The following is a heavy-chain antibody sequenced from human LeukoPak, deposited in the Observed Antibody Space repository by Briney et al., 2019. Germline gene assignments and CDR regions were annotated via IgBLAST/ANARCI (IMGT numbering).Heavy chain of an antibody. CDR1: GFTFSSFG. J-gene: IGHJ4*02. Sequence: GGSLRLSCAAAGFTFSSFGTHWVRQAPGKGLEWVAGISYDGSSKYYVDSVKGRFTISRDNSRNTLYLQMNSLRAEDTAVYYCARPVLYSSSWYPYFDYWGQGTLVTVSS. V-gene: IGHV3-30*03. D-gene: IGHD6-13*01. CDR3: ARPVLYSSSWYPYFDY. CDR2: ISYDGSSK.